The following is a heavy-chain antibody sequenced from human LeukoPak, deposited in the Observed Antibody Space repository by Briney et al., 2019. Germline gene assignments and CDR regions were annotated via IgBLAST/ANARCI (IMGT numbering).Heavy chain of an antibody. D-gene: IGHD6-13*01. CDR1: GGSISSYY. J-gene: IGHJ4*02. V-gene: IGHV4-59*01. CDR2: IYYSGST. CDR3: ASDIAAAGVFTFDY. Sequence: SETLSLTCTVSGGSISSYYWSWIRQPPGKGLEWIGYIYYSGSTNYKPSLKSRVTISVDTSKNQFSLKLSSVTAADTAVYYCASDIAAAGVFTFDYWGQGTLVTVSS.